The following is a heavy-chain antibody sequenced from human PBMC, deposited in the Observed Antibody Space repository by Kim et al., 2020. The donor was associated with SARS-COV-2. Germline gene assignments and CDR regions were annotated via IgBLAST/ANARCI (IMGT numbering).Heavy chain of an antibody. V-gene: IGHV1-8*02. CDR2: MNPNSGNT. Sequence: ASVKVSCKASGYTFTSYDINWVRQATGQGLEWMGWMNPNSGNTGYAQKFQGRVTMTRNTSISTAYMELSSLRSEDTAVYYCARRLLRTMIVVVITTYYYYGMDVWGQGTTVTVSS. D-gene: IGHD3-22*01. CDR1: GYTFTSYD. J-gene: IGHJ6*02. CDR3: ARRLLRTMIVVVITTYYYYGMDV.